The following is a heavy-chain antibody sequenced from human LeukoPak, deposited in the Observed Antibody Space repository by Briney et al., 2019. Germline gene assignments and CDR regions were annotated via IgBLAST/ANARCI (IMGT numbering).Heavy chain of an antibody. V-gene: IGHV3-11*05. CDR3: TRDPRRLDY. CDR2: ISGNSGDI. J-gene: IGHJ4*02. CDR1: GFTFSDYY. Sequence: SGGSLRLPCAVSGFTFSDYYMTWVRQAPGKGLEWLSYISGNSGDINYLDSVRGRFTISRDNAKNSLYLQMNSLTVEDTAVYYCTRDPRRLDYLGQGTLVTVSS.